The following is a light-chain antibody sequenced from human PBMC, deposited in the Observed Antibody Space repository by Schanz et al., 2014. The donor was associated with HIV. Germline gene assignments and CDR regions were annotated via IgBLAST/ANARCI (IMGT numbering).Light chain of an antibody. CDR1: QGIGNN. CDR3: QQYGGSPT. CDR2: GAS. J-gene: IGKJ1*01. V-gene: IGKV3-20*01. Sequence: EIVMTQSPATLSVSPGERATLFCRASQGIGNNLAWYLQKPGQAPRLLMFGASTRATGVPDRFSGSGSGTDFTLTISRLEPEDCAVYFCQQYGGSPTFGQGTRVEVK.